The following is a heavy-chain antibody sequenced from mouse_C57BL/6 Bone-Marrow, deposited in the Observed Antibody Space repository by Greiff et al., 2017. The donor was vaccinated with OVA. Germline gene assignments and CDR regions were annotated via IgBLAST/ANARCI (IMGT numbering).Heavy chain of an antibody. CDR1: GFNIKDYY. CDR2: IDPEDGET. D-gene: IGHD2-4*01. CDR3: ARPYYDYDGFGAMDY. Sequence: EVKLVESGAELVRPGASVKLSCTASGFNIKDYYMHWVKQRTEQGLEWIGRIDPEDGETKYATKFQGKATITADTSSNTAYLQLSSLTSEDTAVYYCARPYYDYDGFGAMDYWGQGTSVTVSS. V-gene: IGHV14-2*01. J-gene: IGHJ4*01.